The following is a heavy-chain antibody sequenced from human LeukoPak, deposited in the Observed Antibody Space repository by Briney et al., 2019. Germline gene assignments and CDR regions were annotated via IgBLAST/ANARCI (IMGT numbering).Heavy chain of an antibody. CDR3: ARGPQKYQLLSHYHYYGMDV. CDR1: GGSFSGYY. Sequence: SETLSLTCAVYGGSFSGYYWSWIRQPPGKGLEWIGEINHSGSTNYNPSLKSRVTISVDTSKNQFSLKLSSVTAADTAVYYSARGPQKYQLLSHYHYYGMDVWGQGTTVTVSS. CDR2: INHSGST. J-gene: IGHJ6*02. D-gene: IGHD2-2*01. V-gene: IGHV4-34*01.